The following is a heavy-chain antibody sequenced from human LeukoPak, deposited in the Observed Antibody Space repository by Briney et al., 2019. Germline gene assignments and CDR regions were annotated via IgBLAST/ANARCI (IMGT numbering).Heavy chain of an antibody. CDR3: ARRGGSGRSFDY. J-gene: IGHJ4*02. D-gene: IGHD3-10*01. CDR2: IYYSGST. CDR1: GASVSSGGYY. Sequence: SETLSLTCTVSGASVSSGGYYWSWIRQPPGKGLGWIGYIYYSGSTNYNPSLKSRVTISVDSSKNQFSLKVSSVPAADTAVYYCARRGGSGRSFDYWGQGTLVTVSS. V-gene: IGHV4-61*08.